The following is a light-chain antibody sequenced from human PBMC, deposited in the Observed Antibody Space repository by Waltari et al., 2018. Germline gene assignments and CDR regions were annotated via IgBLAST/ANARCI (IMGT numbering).Light chain of an antibody. CDR1: QSISNN. CDR2: YAS. V-gene: IGKV3-15*01. J-gene: IGKJ4*01. Sequence: EIVMTQSPATLSVSPGEGATLSCRASQSISNNLAWYQQKPGQAPRLLIYYASTRASGVPDRFSGGGSGTYFTLTISSLQSEDFAVYYCQQFTSWSPATFGGGTKVEMK. CDR3: QQFTSWSPAT.